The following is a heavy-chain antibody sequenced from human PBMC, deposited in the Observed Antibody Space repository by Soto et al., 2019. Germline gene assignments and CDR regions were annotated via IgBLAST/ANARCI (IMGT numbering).Heavy chain of an antibody. Sequence: EVQLLESGGGLVQPGGSLRISCAASGFTFSSYAMSWVRQAPGKGLECLATISGSGGSADYADSVKGRFTITRDNSKNTLHLQMNSLRAEDTAVYYCAKASDYDDILTGLHWGQGTLVTVSA. CDR2: ISGSGGSA. CDR1: GFTFSSYA. V-gene: IGHV3-23*01. J-gene: IGHJ4*02. D-gene: IGHD3-9*01. CDR3: AKASDYDDILTGLH.